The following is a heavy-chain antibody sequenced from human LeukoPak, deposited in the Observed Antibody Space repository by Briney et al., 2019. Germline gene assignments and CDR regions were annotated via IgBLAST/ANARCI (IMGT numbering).Heavy chain of an antibody. V-gene: IGHV1-24*01. CDR2: SLPENDKR. CDR3: AIETYSATLDH. CDR1: GYSLTEVS. D-gene: IGHD4-11*01. Sequence: ASVKVSCKVSGYSLTEVSIFWVRQAPGKGLEWLGGSLPENDKRIYAQNFQGRVTMTEDSATDTAYMEVNSLTSNDTAVYYCAIETYSATLDHWGQGTLVTVSS. J-gene: IGHJ4*02.